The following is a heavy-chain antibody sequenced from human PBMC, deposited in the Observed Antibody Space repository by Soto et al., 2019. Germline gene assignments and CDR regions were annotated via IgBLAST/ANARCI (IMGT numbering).Heavy chain of an antibody. V-gene: IGHV4-39*07. J-gene: IGHJ6*02. D-gene: IGHD2-15*01. CDR1: GGSVSSSSYY. CDR3: ARDNSGYCSGGSCLGGMDV. Sequence: SETLSLTCTVSGGSVSSSSYYWGWVRQPPGKGLEWIGSVYYSGSTYYNPSLKSRVTISVDTSKNQFSLKLSSVTAADTAVYYCARDNSGYCSGGSCLGGMDVWGQGTTVTVSS. CDR2: VYYSGST.